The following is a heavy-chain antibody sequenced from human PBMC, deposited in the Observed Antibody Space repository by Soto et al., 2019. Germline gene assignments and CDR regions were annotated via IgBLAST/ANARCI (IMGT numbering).Heavy chain of an antibody. V-gene: IGHV3-9*01. J-gene: IGHJ6*02. CDR2: ISWNSGSI. CDR1: GFTFDDYA. CDR3: AKDMKGGSSSWLDPTYYYYGMDV. Sequence: PGGSLRLSCAASGFTFDDYAMQWVRQAPGKGLEWVSGISWNSGSIGYADSVKGRFTISRDNAKNSLYLQMNSLRAEDTALYYCAKDMKGGSSSWLDPTYYYYGMDVWGQGTTVTVSS. D-gene: IGHD6-13*01.